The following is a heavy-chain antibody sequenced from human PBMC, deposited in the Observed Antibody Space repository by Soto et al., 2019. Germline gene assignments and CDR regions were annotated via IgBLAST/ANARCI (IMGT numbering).Heavy chain of an antibody. J-gene: IGHJ4*02. V-gene: IGHV3-23*01. CDR3: AKDLPDYECWSGYYPSYFDY. CDR2: IGGSGTST. CDR1: GFTFSSYA. Sequence: GGSLRLSCAASGFTFSSYAMSWVRQAPGKGLEWVSVIGGSGTSTYYADSVKGRFTISRDNSKNTLYLQMNSLRAEDTAVYYSAKDLPDYECWSGYYPSYFDYWGQGTLVTVS. D-gene: IGHD3-3*01.